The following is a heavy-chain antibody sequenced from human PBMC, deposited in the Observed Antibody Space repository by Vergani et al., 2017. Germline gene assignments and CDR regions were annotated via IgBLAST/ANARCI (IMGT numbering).Heavy chain of an antibody. Sequence: EVQLVESGGGLVQPGGSLKLSCAASGFTFSGSAMHLVRPASGKGLEWGGRIRSKAKSYATAYAALVKCRFTISRDDSKNTAYLQMNSLKTEDTAVYYCTRPTDCSSTSCYTETDSFDIWGQGTMVTVSS. CDR1: GFTFSGSA. D-gene: IGHD2-2*02. CDR2: IRSKAKSYAT. J-gene: IGHJ3*02. CDR3: TRPTDCSSTSCYTETDSFDI. V-gene: IGHV3-73*01.